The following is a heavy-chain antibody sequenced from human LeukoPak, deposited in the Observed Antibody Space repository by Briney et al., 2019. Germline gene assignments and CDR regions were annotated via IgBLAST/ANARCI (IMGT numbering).Heavy chain of an antibody. CDR2: IIPIFGTA. CDR3: AREDHETYYYDSSGYWWYY. Sequence: SVKVSCKASGGTFSSYAISWVRQAPGQGLEWMGRIIPIFGTANYAQKFQGRVTITTDESTSIAYMELSSLRSEDTAVYYCAREDHETYYYDSSGYWWYYWGQGTLVTVSS. CDR1: GGTFSSYA. V-gene: IGHV1-69*05. J-gene: IGHJ4*02. D-gene: IGHD3-22*01.